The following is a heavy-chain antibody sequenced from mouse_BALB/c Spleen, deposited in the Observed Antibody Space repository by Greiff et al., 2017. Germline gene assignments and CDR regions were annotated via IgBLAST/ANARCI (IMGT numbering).Heavy chain of an antibody. J-gene: IGHJ2*01. V-gene: IGHV1-9*01. CDR2: ILPGSGST. Sequence: QVQLQQSAAELARPGASVKISCKATGYTFSSYWIEWVKQRPGHGLEWIGEILPGSGSTNYNEKFKGKATFTADTSSNTAYMQLSSLTSEDSAVYYCARRVGNFYYFDYWGQGTTLTVSS. CDR1: GYTFSSYW. D-gene: IGHD2-1*01. CDR3: ARRVGNFYYFDY.